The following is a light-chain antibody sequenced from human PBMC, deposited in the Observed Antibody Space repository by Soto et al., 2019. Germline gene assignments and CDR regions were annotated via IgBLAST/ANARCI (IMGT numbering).Light chain of an antibody. CDR1: PSVSSS. Sequence: FVVTQSPDTLSLSPGERATLSCRASPSVSSSVAWYQHKPGQSPRLVICSGYKRATGIPARFSVSGSGTDFTLTISGLEVDDFAMYYCQQRYSWLRVFGQGTKVEVK. V-gene: IGKV3-11*01. CDR2: SGY. CDR3: QQRYSWLRV. J-gene: IGKJ1*01.